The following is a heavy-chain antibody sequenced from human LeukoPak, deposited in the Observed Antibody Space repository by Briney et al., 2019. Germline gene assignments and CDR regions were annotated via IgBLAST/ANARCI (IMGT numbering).Heavy chain of an antibody. CDR2: IYASGST. CDR1: GGSISSGSFF. Sequence: SETLSLTCTVSGGSISSGSFFWSWIRQPAGKGLEWIGRIYASGSTNYNPSLESRVTVSVDTSKNQLSLKLSSVTAADTAMYYCARPRTIGTAYDAFDIWGQGTMVTVSS. CDR3: ARPRTIGTAYDAFDI. D-gene: IGHD1-1*01. J-gene: IGHJ3*02. V-gene: IGHV4-61*02.